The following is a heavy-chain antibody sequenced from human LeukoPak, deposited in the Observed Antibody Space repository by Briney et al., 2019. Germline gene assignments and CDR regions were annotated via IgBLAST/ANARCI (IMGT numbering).Heavy chain of an antibody. J-gene: IGHJ2*01. CDR2: INHSGST. Sequence: SETLSLTCAVYGGSFSGYYWSWIRQPPGKGLEWIGEINHSGSTNYNPSLKSRVTISVDTSKNQFSLKLSSVTAADTAVYYCARVPSHYYDSSGYYYGWYFDLWGRGTLVTVSS. D-gene: IGHD3-22*01. V-gene: IGHV4-34*01. CDR1: GGSFSGYY. CDR3: ARVPSHYYDSSGYYYGWYFDL.